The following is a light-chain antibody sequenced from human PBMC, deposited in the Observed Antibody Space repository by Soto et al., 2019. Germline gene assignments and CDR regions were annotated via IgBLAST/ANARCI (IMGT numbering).Light chain of an antibody. Sequence: IRMTQYTSSLSASTGDRFTITCLASQSISSYLNWYQQKPGKAPKLLIYAASSLQSGVPSRFSGSGSGTDFTLTISSLQPEDFATYYCQQSYSTPRTFGQRTNV. CDR1: QSISSY. CDR2: AAS. V-gene: IGKV1-39*01. CDR3: QQSYSTPRT. J-gene: IGKJ1*01.